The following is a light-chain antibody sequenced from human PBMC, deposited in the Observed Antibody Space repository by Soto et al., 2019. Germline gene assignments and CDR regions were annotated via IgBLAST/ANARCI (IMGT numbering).Light chain of an antibody. CDR2: GAS. V-gene: IGKV3-15*01. Sequence: EIVMAQSPATLSVSPGERVTLSCRASQDIRSSLAWYQQKPGQAPRLLIYGASIRATGVPATFSGSGSGTEFTLTISSLEPEDFAVYYCQQYGSSPWTFGQGTKWIS. CDR1: QDIRSS. CDR3: QQYGSSPWT. J-gene: IGKJ1*01.